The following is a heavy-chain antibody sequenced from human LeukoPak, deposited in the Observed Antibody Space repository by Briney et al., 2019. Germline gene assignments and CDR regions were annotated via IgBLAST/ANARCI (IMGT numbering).Heavy chain of an antibody. D-gene: IGHD4-23*01. J-gene: IGHJ4*02. CDR2: ISGSGAST. CDR1: GFTFSTYA. CDR3: AKRQGYGGNYYFDC. Sequence: GGSLRLSCAASGFTFSTYAMTWVRQAPGKGLEWVSAISGSGASTYYADSVQGRFTISRDNSKNTLYLQMNSLRAEDTAVYYCAKRQGYGGNYYFDCWGQGTLVTVSS. V-gene: IGHV3-23*01.